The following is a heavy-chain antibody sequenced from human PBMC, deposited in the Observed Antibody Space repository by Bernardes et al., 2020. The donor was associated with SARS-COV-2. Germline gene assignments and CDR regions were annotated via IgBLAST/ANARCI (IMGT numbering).Heavy chain of an antibody. D-gene: IGHD2-8*01. CDR1: GFTFSSFA. V-gene: IGHV3-23*01. CDR2: ISGGGGTA. CDR3: APENGY. Sequence: GGSLRLSCAASGFTFSSFAMSWVRQAPGKGLEWVSSISGGGGTAYYADSVKGRFTMSRDNSRDTLYLQLNSLRAEDTAIYYCAPENGYWGQGTLVTVSS. J-gene: IGHJ4*02.